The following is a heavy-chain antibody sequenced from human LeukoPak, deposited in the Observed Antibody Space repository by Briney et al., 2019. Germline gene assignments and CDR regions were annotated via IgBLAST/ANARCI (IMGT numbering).Heavy chain of an antibody. J-gene: IGHJ4*02. CDR3: ARDGGGKHCSDWSRGEFDY. CDR1: GFTFSSYA. Sequence: GRSLRLSCAASGFTFSSYAMHWVRQAPGKGLEWVAVISYDGSNTYYADSVKGRFTMSKGNSKNTLYLQMNSLRPEDTAVYYCARDGGGKHCSDWSRGEFDYWGQGTLVTVFS. V-gene: IGHV3-30-3*01. D-gene: IGHD3-16*01. CDR2: ISYDGSNT.